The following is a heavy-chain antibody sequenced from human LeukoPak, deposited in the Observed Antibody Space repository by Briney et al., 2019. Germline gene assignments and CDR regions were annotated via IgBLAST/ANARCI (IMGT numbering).Heavy chain of an antibody. D-gene: IGHD3-10*01. J-gene: IGHJ3*02. CDR3: ARDRGQLLWSGELLFNAFDI. CDR2: ISAYNGNT. CDR1: GYTFTSYG. Sequence: GASVKVSCKASGYTFTSYGISWVRQAPGQGLEWMGWISAYNGNTNYAQKLQGRVTMTTDTSTSTAYMELRSLRSDDTAVYYCARDRGQLLWSGELLFNAFDIWGQGTMVTVSS. V-gene: IGHV1-18*01.